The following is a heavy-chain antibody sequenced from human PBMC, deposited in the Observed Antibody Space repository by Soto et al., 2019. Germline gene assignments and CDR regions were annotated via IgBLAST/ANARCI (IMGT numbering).Heavy chain of an antibody. Sequence: SETLSLTCTVSGGSISSYYWSWIRQPPGKGLEWIGYIYYSGSTDYNPSLKSRVTISVDTSKNQFSLKLSSVTAADTAVYYCARGLYNPSDYWGQGTLVTVSS. J-gene: IGHJ4*02. CDR3: ARGLYNPSDY. CDR1: GGSISSYY. D-gene: IGHD1-20*01. V-gene: IGHV4-59*01. CDR2: IYYSGST.